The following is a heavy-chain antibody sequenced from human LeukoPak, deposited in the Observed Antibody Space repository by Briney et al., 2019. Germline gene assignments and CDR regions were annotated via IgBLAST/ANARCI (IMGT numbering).Heavy chain of an antibody. Sequence: SVKVSCKASGGTFSSYAISWVRQAPGQGLEWMGRIIPILGIANYAQKFQGRVTITADKSTSTAYMELSSLRSEDTAVYYCASITSLYYYGSGDAFDIWGQGTVVTVSS. J-gene: IGHJ3*02. CDR3: ASITSLYYYGSGDAFDI. CDR2: IIPILGIA. V-gene: IGHV1-69*04. D-gene: IGHD3-10*01. CDR1: GGTFSSYA.